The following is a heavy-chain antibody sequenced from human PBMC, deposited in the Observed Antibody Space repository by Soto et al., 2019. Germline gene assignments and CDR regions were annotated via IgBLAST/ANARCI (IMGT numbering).Heavy chain of an antibody. D-gene: IGHD3-10*01. Sequence: EVKLVESGGAVVEPGGSLRLSCAGTGFTLDDFTMHWVRQAPGRGLEWGSLIGWDGGTTYSADSVKGRFTISRDISENALYLQMNKLGLEGAALYYCVCGGDHSGSFLGELDHGGQGTQVTVSS. J-gene: IGHJ4*02. V-gene: IGHV3-43*01. CDR3: VCGGDHSGSFLGELDH. CDR1: GFTLDDFT. CDR2: IGWDGGTT.